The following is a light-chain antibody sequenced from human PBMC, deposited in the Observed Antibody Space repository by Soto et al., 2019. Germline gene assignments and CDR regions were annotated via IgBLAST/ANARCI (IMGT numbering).Light chain of an antibody. V-gene: IGLV2-14*03. CDR1: SSDVGGYEY. CDR2: DVS. J-gene: IGLJ1*01. CDR3: RSCTSSSIYV. Sequence: QSALTQPASVSGSPGQSITISCTGTSSDVGGYEYVSWYQQYPGKAPKLLIFDVSNRPSGVSDRFSGSKSGNTASLTISGLQAEDEAEYHCRSCTSSSIYVFGTGNKLTVL.